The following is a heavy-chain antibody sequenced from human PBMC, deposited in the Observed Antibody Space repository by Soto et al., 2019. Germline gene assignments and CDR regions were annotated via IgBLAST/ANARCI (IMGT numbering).Heavy chain of an antibody. J-gene: IGHJ4*02. D-gene: IGHD6-6*01. CDR1: GFTFSSFT. Sequence: EVQLLESGGGLVQPGGSLRLSCASSGFTFSSFTMSWVRQAPGKGLEWVSLIGGSGATTYYADSVKGRFTISRDNSKNTLYLQMNSLRADDTAIYYCLRRPSRSAPFDYWGQGTLVTVSS. CDR3: LRRPSRSAPFDY. CDR2: IGGSGATT. V-gene: IGHV3-23*01.